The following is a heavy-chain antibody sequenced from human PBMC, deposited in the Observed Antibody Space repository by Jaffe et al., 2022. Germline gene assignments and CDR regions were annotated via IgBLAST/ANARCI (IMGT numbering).Heavy chain of an antibody. V-gene: IGHV4-34*01. J-gene: IGHJ3*02. CDR2: INHSGST. D-gene: IGHD3-3*01. Sequence: QVQLQQWGAGLLKPSETLSLTCAVYGGSFSGYYWSWIRQPPGKGLEWIGEINHSGSTNYNPSLKSRVTISVDTSKNQFSLKLSSVTAADTAVYYCARGLRNYDFWSGYLRRHAFDIWGQGTMVTVSS. CDR1: GGSFSGYY. CDR3: ARGLRNYDFWSGYLRRHAFDI.